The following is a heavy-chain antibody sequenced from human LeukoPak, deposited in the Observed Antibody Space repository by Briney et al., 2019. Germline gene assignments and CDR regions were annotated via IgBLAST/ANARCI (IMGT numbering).Heavy chain of an antibody. CDR3: ARRNYDYVFDH. J-gene: IGHJ4*02. Sequence: SETLSLTCTVSGGSISSSSYYWGWIRQPPGKGLEWIGSIYYSGSTYYNPSLKSRVTISVDTSKNQFSLKLSSVTAADTAVYYCARRNYDYVFDHWGQGTLVTVSS. CDR1: GGSISSSSYY. CDR2: IYYSGST. D-gene: IGHD3-16*01. V-gene: IGHV4-39*01.